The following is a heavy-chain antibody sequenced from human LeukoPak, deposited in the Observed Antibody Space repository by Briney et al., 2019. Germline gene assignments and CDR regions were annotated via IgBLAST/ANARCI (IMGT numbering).Heavy chain of an antibody. V-gene: IGHV1-2*02. J-gene: IGHJ3*02. Sequence: ASVKVSCKASGYTFTGYYMHWVRQAPGQGLEWMGWINPNSGGTNYAQKFQGRVTMTRDTSISTAYMELSRLRSDDTAVYYCARDLTQTYYDILTGYSPGAFDIWGQGTMVTVSS. D-gene: IGHD3-9*01. CDR1: GYTFTGYY. CDR3: ARDLTQTYYDILTGYSPGAFDI. CDR2: INPNSGGT.